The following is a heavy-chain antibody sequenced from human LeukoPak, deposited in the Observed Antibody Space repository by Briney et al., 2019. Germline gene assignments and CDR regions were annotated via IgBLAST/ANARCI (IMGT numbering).Heavy chain of an antibody. D-gene: IGHD3-10*01. J-gene: IGHJ4*02. CDR1: GGSISSSSYY. V-gene: IGHV4-39*07. Sequence: PSETLSLTCTVSGGSISSSSYYWGWIRQPPGKGLEWIGSIYYSGSTNYNPSLKSRVTISVDTSKNQFSLKLSSVTAADTAVYYCARGWFGELIWFDYWGQGTLVTVSS. CDR3: ARGWFGELIWFDY. CDR2: IYYSGST.